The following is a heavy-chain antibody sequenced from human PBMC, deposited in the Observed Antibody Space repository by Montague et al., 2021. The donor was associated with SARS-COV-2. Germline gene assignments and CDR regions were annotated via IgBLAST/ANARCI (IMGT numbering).Heavy chain of an antibody. V-gene: IGHV4-4*08. D-gene: IGHD2-21*02. Sequence: SETLSLTCAVYGGSFSGYYWSWIRQPPGKGLEWIGRIHTSGSTIYNPSLKSRVAISIDTSKDQFSLELSSVTAADTAVYYCASSHCGGDRYSGQGTLVTVSS. CDR2: IHTSGST. CDR1: GGSFSGYY. CDR3: ASSHCGGDRY. J-gene: IGHJ4*02.